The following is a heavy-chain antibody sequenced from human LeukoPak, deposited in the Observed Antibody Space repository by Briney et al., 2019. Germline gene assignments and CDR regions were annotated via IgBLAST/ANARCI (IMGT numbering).Heavy chain of an antibody. CDR2: IYYSGST. D-gene: IGHD2-2*01. V-gene: IGHV4-31*03. CDR1: GGSISTGGYY. Sequence: SETLYLTCTVSGGSISTGGYYRSWIRQHPGKGLEWIGYIYYSGSTYYNPSLKSRVTISVDTSKNQFSLKLSSVTAADTAVYYCTRVVPAAAVYYWGQGTLVTVSS. J-gene: IGHJ4*02. CDR3: TRVVPAAAVYY.